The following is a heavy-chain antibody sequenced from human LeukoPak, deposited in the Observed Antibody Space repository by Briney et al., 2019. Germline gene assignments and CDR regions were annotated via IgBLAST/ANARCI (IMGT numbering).Heavy chain of an antibody. V-gene: IGHV3-21*01. Sequence: GGSLRLSCAASGFTFSSYSMSWVRHAPGKGLGWVSSISSSSSYIYYADSVKGRFTISRDNAKNSLYLQMNSLRAEDTAVYYCAKHSRSGYSAYENAFDIWGQGTMVTVSS. CDR3: AKHSRSGYSAYENAFDI. CDR2: ISSSSSYI. D-gene: IGHD5-12*01. J-gene: IGHJ3*02. CDR1: GFTFSSYS.